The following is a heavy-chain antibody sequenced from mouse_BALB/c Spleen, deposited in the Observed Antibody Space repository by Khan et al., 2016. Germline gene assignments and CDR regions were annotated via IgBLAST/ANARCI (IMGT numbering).Heavy chain of an antibody. Sequence: QVQLQQPGAELVRPGTSVKLSCKASGYSFTSYWMNWVKQRPGQGLEWIGMIHPSASEPRLNQKFKDTATLTVDKSSSSAYMQLSSPTSEDSAVYYCARSHYGNPYFDYWGQGTTLTVSS. CDR1: GYSFTSYW. D-gene: IGHD2-1*01. CDR2: IHPSASEP. J-gene: IGHJ2*01. CDR3: ARSHYGNPYFDY. V-gene: IGHV1-61*01.